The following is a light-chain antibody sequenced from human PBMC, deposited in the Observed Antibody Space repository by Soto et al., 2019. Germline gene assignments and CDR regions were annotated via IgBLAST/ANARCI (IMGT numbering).Light chain of an antibody. CDR1: NSDVGGYNY. V-gene: IGLV2-14*03. J-gene: IGLJ1*01. CDR3: SSYTSSSLHV. Sequence: GKPGRSRSSPYPCTNSDVGGYNYVSWYQQHPGKAPKLMIYDVSNRPSGVSNRFSGSKSGNTASLTISGLQAEDEADYYCSSYTSSSLHVFGTGTKSPS. CDR2: DVS.